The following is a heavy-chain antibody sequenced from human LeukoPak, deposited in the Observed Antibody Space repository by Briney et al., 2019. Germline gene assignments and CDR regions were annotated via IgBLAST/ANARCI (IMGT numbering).Heavy chain of an antibody. Sequence: SETLSLTCAVSGYSTSSGYYWGWIRQPPGKGLEWIGSIYHSGSTYYNPSLKSRVTISVDTSKNQFSLKLSFVTAADTAVYYCARRVSSKLGTYYFDYWGQGTLVTVSS. D-gene: IGHD7-27*01. V-gene: IGHV4-38-2*01. CDR2: IYHSGST. CDR1: GYSTSSGYY. J-gene: IGHJ4*02. CDR3: ARRVSSKLGTYYFDY.